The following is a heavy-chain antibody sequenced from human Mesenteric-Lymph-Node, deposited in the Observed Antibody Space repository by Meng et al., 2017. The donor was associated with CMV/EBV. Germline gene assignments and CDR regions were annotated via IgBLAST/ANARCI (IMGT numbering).Heavy chain of an antibody. J-gene: IGHJ4*02. CDR1: EDTLENRG. CDR2: TIPILASP. CDR3: AREGGGTSD. V-gene: IGHV1-69*05. Sequence: RVSCQGSEDTLENRGTNWVRQSPGHGLEWMGGTIPILASPTYAQNFQGRVTITTDESTSTAYMELSSLRSEDTAVYYCAREGGGTSDWGQGTLVTVSS. D-gene: IGHD1-1*01.